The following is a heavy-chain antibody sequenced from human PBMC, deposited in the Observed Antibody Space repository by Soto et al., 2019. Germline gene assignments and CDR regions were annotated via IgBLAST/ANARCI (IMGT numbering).Heavy chain of an antibody. CDR2: ISYDGSNK. D-gene: IGHD6-19*01. CDR3: AKGVPGIAVAGTGYFQH. CDR1: GFTFSSYA. V-gene: IGHV3-30-3*01. J-gene: IGHJ1*01. Sequence: HPGGSPRLSCAASGFTFSSYAMHWVRQAPGKGLEWVAVISYDGSNKYYADSVKGRFTISRDNSKNTLYLQMNSLRAEDTAVYYCAKGVPGIAVAGTGYFQHWGQGTLVTVSS.